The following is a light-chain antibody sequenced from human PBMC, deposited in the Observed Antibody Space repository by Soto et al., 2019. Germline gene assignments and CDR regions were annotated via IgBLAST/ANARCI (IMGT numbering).Light chain of an antibody. CDR2: KAS. Sequence: DIQMTQFPPTLSASLGDRVTITCRASQTISRSLAWYQQKPGKAPKLLIYKASPLETGVASRFSGSGSGTEFTLTISGLQPDDFATYYCQHYDRYAPYTFGQGTRLELK. CDR1: QTISRS. CDR3: QHYDRYAPYT. J-gene: IGKJ2*01. V-gene: IGKV1-5*03.